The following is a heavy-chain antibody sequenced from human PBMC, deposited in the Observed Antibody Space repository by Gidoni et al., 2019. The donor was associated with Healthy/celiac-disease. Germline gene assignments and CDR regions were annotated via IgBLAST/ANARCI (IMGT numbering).Heavy chain of an antibody. CDR3: ARRRYCSSTSCRGDFDY. J-gene: IGHJ4*02. Sequence: QVQLQQWGAGLLKPSETLSLTCAVYGVSFSGYSWSWIRQPAGKVLDWIGEINHSASTNYNPALKSRVTISVDTSKNQFSLKLSSVTAADTAVYYCARRRYCSSTSCRGDFDYWGQGTLVTVSS. D-gene: IGHD2-2*01. CDR1: GVSFSGYS. CDR2: INHSAST. V-gene: IGHV4-34*01.